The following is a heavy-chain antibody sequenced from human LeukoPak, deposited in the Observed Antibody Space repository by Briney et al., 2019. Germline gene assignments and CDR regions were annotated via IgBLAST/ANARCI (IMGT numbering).Heavy chain of an antibody. V-gene: IGHV1-46*01. J-gene: IGHJ4*02. CDR3: ARDSGMVRGTVDY. CDR1: GYTFTSYY. CDR2: INPSGGST. D-gene: IGHD3-10*01. Sequence: ASVKVSCKSSGYTFTSYYMYWVRQAPGQGLEGMGIINPSGGSTSYAQKFQGRVTMTRDTSTSTVYMELSSLRSEDTAAYYCARDSGMVRGTVDYWGQGTLVTVSS.